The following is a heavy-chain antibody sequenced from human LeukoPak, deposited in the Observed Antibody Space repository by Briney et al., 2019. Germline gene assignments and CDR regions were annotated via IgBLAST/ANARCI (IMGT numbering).Heavy chain of an antibody. V-gene: IGHV1-69*05. D-gene: IGHD3-22*01. J-gene: IGHJ4*02. Sequence: SVKVSCKASGGTFSSYAISWVRQAPGQGLEWMRRIIPIFGTANYAQKFQGRVTITTDESTSTAYMELSSLRSEDTAVYYCARDSPVDYYYDSSGYYNHFDYWGQGTLVTVSS. CDR3: ARDSPVDYYYDSSGYYNHFDY. CDR2: IIPIFGTA. CDR1: GGTFSSYA.